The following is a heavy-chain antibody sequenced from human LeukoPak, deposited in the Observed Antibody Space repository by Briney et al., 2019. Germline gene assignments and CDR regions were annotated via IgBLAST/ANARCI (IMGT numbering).Heavy chain of an antibody. CDR3: AKGTVRFLEWGQRGYFDY. D-gene: IGHD3-3*01. V-gene: IGHV3-23*01. Sequence: GGSLRLSCAASGFTFDIFGMNWVRQAPGKGLEWVSSISTTIDNTYYADSVKGRFTISRDNSINTLYLQMNSLRADDTAIYYCAKGTVRFLEWGQRGYFDYWGQGALATVSS. CDR1: GFTFDIFG. CDR2: ISTTIDNT. J-gene: IGHJ4*02.